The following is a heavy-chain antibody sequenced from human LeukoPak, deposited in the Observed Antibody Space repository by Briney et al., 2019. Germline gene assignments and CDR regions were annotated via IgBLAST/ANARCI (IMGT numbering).Heavy chain of an antibody. Sequence: GESLKISCKGSGYSFTSYWIGWVHQMPGKGLEWMGIIYPGDSDTRYSPSFQGQVTISADKSISTAYLQWSSLKASDTAMYYCARRYCSGGSCYYYFDYWGQGTLVTVSS. D-gene: IGHD2-15*01. CDR3: ARRYCSGGSCYYYFDY. CDR1: GYSFTSYW. CDR2: IYPGDSDT. J-gene: IGHJ4*02. V-gene: IGHV5-51*07.